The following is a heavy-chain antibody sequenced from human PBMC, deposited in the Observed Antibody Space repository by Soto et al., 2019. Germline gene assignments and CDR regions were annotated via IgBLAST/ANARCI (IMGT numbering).Heavy chain of an antibody. V-gene: IGHV4-34*01. D-gene: IGHD1-26*01. J-gene: IGHJ4*02. Sequence: SETLSLTCAVYGGSFSGYYWSWIRQPPGKGLEWIGEINHSGSTNYNPSLKSRVTISVDTSKNQFSLKLSSVTAADTAVYYCASSRGSPVPLDYWGQGTLVTVSS. CDR3: ASSRGSPVPLDY. CDR1: GGSFSGYY. CDR2: INHSGST.